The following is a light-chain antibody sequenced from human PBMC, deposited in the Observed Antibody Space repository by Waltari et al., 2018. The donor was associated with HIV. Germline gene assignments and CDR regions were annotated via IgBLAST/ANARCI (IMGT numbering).Light chain of an antibody. CDR3: ASWDGSRSDGV. CDR1: SSNIGGGY. CDR2: EDT. J-gene: IGLJ2*01. V-gene: IGLV1-47*01. Sequence: SELNQQPSASGTPGQRVTIFCAGSSSNIGGGYVYWYQQTPRPAPQLLIYEDTHRPSGVPDRFSGSSSGTTASLAISGLRAEDEADYYCASWDGSRSDGVFGGGTKLTVL.